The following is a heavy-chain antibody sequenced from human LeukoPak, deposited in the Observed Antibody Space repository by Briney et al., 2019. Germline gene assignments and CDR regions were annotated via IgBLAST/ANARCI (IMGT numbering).Heavy chain of an antibody. V-gene: IGHV3-53*01. CDR1: GFTISSNY. CDR3: AGSGYWGYFDY. J-gene: IGHJ4*02. D-gene: IGHD3-22*01. CDR2: IYSDGST. Sequence: GGSLRLSCAASGFTISSNYMSWVRQAPGKGLEWVSIIYSDGSTHYADSVKGRFTISRDNSKNTLYLQMNSLRAEDTAMYYRAGSGYWGYFDYWGQGTLVTVSS.